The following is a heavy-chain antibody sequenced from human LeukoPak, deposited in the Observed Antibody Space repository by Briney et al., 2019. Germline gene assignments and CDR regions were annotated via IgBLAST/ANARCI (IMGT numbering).Heavy chain of an antibody. CDR2: INPNSGGT. Sequence: VASVKVSCKASGYTSTGYYMHWVRQAPGQGLEWMGWINPNSGGTNYAQKFQGRVTMTRDTSISTAYMELSRLRSDDTAVYYCARDTVIMSFYYYGMDVWGQGTTVTVSS. CDR3: ARDTVIMSFYYYGMDV. CDR1: GYTSTGYY. V-gene: IGHV1-2*02. J-gene: IGHJ6*02. D-gene: IGHD3-3*01.